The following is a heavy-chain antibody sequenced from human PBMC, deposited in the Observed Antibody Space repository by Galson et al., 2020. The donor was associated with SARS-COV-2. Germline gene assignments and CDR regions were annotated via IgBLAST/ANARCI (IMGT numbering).Heavy chain of an antibody. CDR2: IWYDGSNK. V-gene: IGHV3-30*02. CDR3: AKDLNLYYYDSSGFDY. Sequence: QLGESLKISCAASGFTFSSYGMHWVRQAPGKGLEWVAVIWYDGSNKYYADSVKGRFTISRDNSKNTLYLQMNSLRAEDTAVYYCAKDLNLYYYDSSGFDYWGQGTLVTVSS. D-gene: IGHD3-22*01. J-gene: IGHJ4*02. CDR1: GFTFSSYG.